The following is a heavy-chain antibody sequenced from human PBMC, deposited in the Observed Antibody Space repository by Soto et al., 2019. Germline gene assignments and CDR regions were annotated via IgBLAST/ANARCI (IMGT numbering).Heavy chain of an antibody. Sequence: QVQLQESGPGLLKPSETLSLTCPVSGGSIISYFYFWARQPPGKGLEWIGSVYYTGTTDYNPSLKSRVTISVDTSKTQFSLNLRSVTAADTAVYYCARDLAAVPRAFDYWGRGTLVTVSS. CDR1: GGSIISYF. J-gene: IGHJ4*02. D-gene: IGHD6-13*01. CDR3: ARDLAAVPRAFDY. CDR2: VYYTGTT. V-gene: IGHV4-59*01.